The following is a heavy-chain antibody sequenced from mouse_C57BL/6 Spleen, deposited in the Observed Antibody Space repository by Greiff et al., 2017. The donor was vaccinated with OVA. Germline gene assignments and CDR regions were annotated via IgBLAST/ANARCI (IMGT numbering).Heavy chain of an antibody. D-gene: IGHD2-5*01. V-gene: IGHV2-6-1*01. CDR3: ARHTIVTGYAMDY. J-gene: IGHJ4*01. CDR2: IWSDGST. Sequence: VKLMESGPGLVAPSQSLSITCTVSGFSLTSYGVHWVRQPPGKGLEWLVVIWSDGSTTYNSALKSRLSISKDNSKSQVFLKMNSLQTDDTAMYYCARHTIVTGYAMDYWGQGTSVTVSS. CDR1: GFSLTSYG.